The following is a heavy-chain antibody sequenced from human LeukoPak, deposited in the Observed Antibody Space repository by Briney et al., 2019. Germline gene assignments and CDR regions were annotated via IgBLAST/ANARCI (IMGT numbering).Heavy chain of an antibody. J-gene: IGHJ4*02. CDR1: GFTFSSYS. V-gene: IGHV3-48*01. D-gene: IGHD6-19*01. CDR2: ISSSSSTI. Sequence: PGGSLRLSCAASGFTFSSYSMNWVRQAPGKGLEWVSYISSSSSTIYYAGSVKGRFTISRDNSKNTLYLHMNSLRPEDTAVYYCARDPPFSSGWSQNHFDYWGQGTLVTVSS. CDR3: ARDPPFSSGWSQNHFDY.